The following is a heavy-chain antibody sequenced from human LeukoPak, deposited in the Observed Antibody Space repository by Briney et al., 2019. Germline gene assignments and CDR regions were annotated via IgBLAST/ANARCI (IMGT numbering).Heavy chain of an antibody. CDR3: VKEHVDRGFTRSFEI. CDR1: GFTFSTNA. V-gene: IGHV3-23*01. Sequence: PGGSLRLSCAASGFTFSTNAMSWVRQAPGKGLEWVSAISDTKTYYADAVKGRFTISRDNSKNTVYLQMNSLRAEDTAVYYCVKEHVDRGFTRSFEIWGQGIVVTVSS. D-gene: IGHD3-10*01. CDR2: ISDTKT. J-gene: IGHJ3*02.